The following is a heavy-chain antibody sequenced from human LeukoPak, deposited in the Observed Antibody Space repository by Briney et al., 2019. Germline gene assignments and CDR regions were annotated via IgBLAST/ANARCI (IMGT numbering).Heavy chain of an antibody. Sequence: SETLSLTCTVSGGSISSSSYYWGWIRQPPGEGLEWIGNIFYSGSTYYNPSLKSRVTISVDTSKNQFSLKLSSVTAADTAVYYCARLHYYGSGSYWVRLAHYYYMDVWGKGTTVTISS. CDR3: ARLHYYGSGSYWVRLAHYYYMDV. CDR1: GGSISSSSYY. V-gene: IGHV4-39*07. CDR2: IFYSGST. D-gene: IGHD3-10*01. J-gene: IGHJ6*03.